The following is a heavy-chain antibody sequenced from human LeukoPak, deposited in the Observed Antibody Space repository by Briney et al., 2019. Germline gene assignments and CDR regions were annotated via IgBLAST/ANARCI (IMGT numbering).Heavy chain of an antibody. CDR3: ARGMGGFDWLLLLGDAFDI. CDR1: GGSISSGSYY. J-gene: IGHJ3*02. Sequence: SQTLSLTCTVSGGSISSGSYYWSWIRQPAGKGLEWIGRIYTSGSTNYNPSLKSRVTMSVDTSKNQFSLKLSSVTAADTAVYYCARGMGGFDWLLLLGDAFDIWGQGTMVTVSS. CDR2: IYTSGST. V-gene: IGHV4-61*02. D-gene: IGHD3-9*01.